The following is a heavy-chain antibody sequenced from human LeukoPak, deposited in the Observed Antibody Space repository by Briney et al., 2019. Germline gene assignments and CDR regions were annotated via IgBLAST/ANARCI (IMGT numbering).Heavy chain of an antibody. CDR3: ARDPGGPYYYDSSGYLDY. D-gene: IGHD3-22*01. CDR1: GFTFSSYA. CDR2: ISYDGSNK. J-gene: IGHJ4*02. V-gene: IGHV3-30*04. Sequence: GGSLRLSCAASGFTFSSYAMHWVRQAPGKGLERVAVISYDGSNKYYADSVKGRFTISRDNSKNTLYLQMNSLRAEDTAVYYCARDPGGPYYYDSSGYLDYWGQGTLVTVSS.